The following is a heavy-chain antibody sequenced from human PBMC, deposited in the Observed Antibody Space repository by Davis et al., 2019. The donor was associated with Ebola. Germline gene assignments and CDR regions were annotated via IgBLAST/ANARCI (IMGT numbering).Heavy chain of an antibody. V-gene: IGHV4-59*08. J-gene: IGHJ4*02. Sequence: SEPLSLPCTVPGASISSYYWSWIRQPPGKGLEWIGHIYYSGSTNYNPSLKSRVTISVDTSKNQFSLKLSSVTAADTAVYYCARTTIVGATPFDYWGQGTLVTVSS. D-gene: IGHD1-26*01. CDR1: GASISSYY. CDR2: IYYSGST. CDR3: ARTTIVGATPFDY.